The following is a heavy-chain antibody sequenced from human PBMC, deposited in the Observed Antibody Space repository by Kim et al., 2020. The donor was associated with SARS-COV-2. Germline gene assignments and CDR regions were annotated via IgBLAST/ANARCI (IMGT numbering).Heavy chain of an antibody. J-gene: IGHJ4*02. D-gene: IGHD2-21*01. CDR3: TILHEFNNVVGH. V-gene: IGHV3-53*01. Sequence: YADSGKGRFTTSRDNSKNTLYLQLNSLRARDTAVYYCTILHEFNNVVGHWGQGTLVTVSS.